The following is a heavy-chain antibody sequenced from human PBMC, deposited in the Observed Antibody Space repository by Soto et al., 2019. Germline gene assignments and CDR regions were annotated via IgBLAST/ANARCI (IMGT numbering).Heavy chain of an antibody. CDR3: ARSVDTATPVFYFVSGMDV. V-gene: IGHV1-69*01. D-gene: IGHD5-18*01. CDR1: EGTFSSYA. CDR2: IIPIFGTA. Sequence: QVQLVQSGAEVKKPGSSVKVSCKASEGTFSSYAISWVRQAPGQGLEWMGGIIPIFGTANYAQKFQGRVTITADESTSTAYMELSSLRSEDTAVYYCARSVDTATPVFYFVSGMDVWGQGTTVTVSS. J-gene: IGHJ6*02.